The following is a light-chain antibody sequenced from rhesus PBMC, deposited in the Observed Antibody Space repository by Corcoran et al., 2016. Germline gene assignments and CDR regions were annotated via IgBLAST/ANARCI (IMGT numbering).Light chain of an antibody. V-gene: IGLV2-32*02. CDR3: SSYAGRNTFSI. Sequence: AALTQPRAVSGSPGQSVTISCTGTSSDIGGYNEVSWYQQHPGTAPKLMIYEVSKRPSGVSDRFYGSKSGNTASLTISGLQAEDEADYYCSSYAGRNTFSIFGAGTRLTVL. CDR1: SSDIGGYNE. J-gene: IGLJ1*01. CDR2: EVS.